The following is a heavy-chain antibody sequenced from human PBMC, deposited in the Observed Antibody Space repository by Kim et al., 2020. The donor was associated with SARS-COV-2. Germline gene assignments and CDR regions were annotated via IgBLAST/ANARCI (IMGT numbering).Heavy chain of an antibody. CDR1: GFTFSSYE. CDR3: ARDVPSSWYLVRYWYFDL. D-gene: IGHD6-13*01. J-gene: IGHJ2*01. Sequence: GGSLRLSCAASGFTFSSYEMNWVRQAPGKGLEWVSYISSSGSTIYYADSVKGRFTISRDNAKNSLYLQMNSLRAEDTAVYYCARDVPSSWYLVRYWYFDLWGRGTLVTVSS. CDR2: ISSSGSTI. V-gene: IGHV3-48*03.